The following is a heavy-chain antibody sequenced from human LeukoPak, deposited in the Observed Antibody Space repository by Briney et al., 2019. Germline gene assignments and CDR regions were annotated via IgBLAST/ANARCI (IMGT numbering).Heavy chain of an antibody. CDR1: GGSISSDDYY. CDR2: IYTSGST. Sequence: SETLSLTCTVSGGSISSDDYYWSWIRQSPGKGLEWIGRIYTSGSTNYNPSLKSRVTISADTSKNQFSLKLSSVTAADTAVYYCARVQSTVDAFDIWGQGTMVTVSS. D-gene: IGHD4-17*01. CDR3: ARVQSTVDAFDI. V-gene: IGHV4-30-4*01. J-gene: IGHJ3*02.